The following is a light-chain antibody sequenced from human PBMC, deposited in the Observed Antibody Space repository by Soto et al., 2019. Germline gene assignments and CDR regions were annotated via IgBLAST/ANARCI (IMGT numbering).Light chain of an antibody. J-gene: IGKJ4*01. Sequence: EIVLTQSPGTLSLSPGERATLSCRASQSVSSSYLAWYQQKPGRAPRLLIYGASSRATGIPDRFSGSGSGTDFSLTISGLEPEDFAVYYCQQYGSSPLTFGGGTMADI. CDR3: QQYGSSPLT. CDR1: QSVSSSY. CDR2: GAS. V-gene: IGKV3-20*01.